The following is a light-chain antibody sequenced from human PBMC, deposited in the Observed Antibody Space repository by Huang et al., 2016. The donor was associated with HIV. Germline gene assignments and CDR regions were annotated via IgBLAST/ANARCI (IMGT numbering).Light chain of an antibody. J-gene: IGKJ1*01. CDR3: QQYFNTPPT. CDR1: QSVLNRSNNKKY. CDR2: WAS. V-gene: IGKV4-1*01. Sequence: DIVMTQSPDSLAVSLGERATIKCKSSQSVLNRSNNKKYLAWYKKKPGQPPKLVIYWASPRDSGFPRRFIGSVSDTDFTLTISSLQAEDVAVYDCQQYFNTPPTFGQGTKVEIK.